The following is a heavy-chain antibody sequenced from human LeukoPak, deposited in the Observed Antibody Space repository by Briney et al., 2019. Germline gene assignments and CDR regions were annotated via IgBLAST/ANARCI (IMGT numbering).Heavy chain of an antibody. J-gene: IGHJ5*02. CDR2: IYHSGST. V-gene: IGHV4-30-2*01. CDR1: GGSISSGGYS. CDR3: ARERFSSSANWFDP. D-gene: IGHD6-6*01. Sequence: TLSLTCAVSGGSISSGGYSWSWIRQPPGKGLEWIGYIYHSGSTYYNPPLKSRVTISVDRSKNQFSLKLSSVTAADTAVYYCARERFSSSANWFDPWGQGTLVTVSS.